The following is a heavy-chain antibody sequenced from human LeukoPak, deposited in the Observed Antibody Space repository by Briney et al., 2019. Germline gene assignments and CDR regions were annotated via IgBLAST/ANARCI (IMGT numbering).Heavy chain of an antibody. Sequence: ASVKVSCKASGYTFTGYYIHWVRQAPGQGLEWMGWINPNSGGTNYAQKFQGRVTITADESTSTAYMELSSLRSEDTAVYYCARVKVVVVPAAALGAFDIWGQGTMVTVSS. V-gene: IGHV1-2*02. J-gene: IGHJ3*02. CDR3: ARVKVVVVPAAALGAFDI. CDR2: INPNSGGT. D-gene: IGHD2-2*01. CDR1: GYTFTGYY.